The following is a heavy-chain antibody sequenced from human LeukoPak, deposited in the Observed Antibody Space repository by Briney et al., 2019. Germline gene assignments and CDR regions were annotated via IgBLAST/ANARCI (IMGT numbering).Heavy chain of an antibody. J-gene: IGHJ6*03. CDR2: INHSGST. D-gene: IGHD2-15*01. V-gene: IGHV4-34*01. Sequence: SETLSLTCAVYGGSFSGYYWSWIRQPPGKGLEWIGEINHSGSTNYNPSLKSRVTISVDTSKNQFSLKLSSVTAADTAVYYCARRLNCSGGSCYSLDYYYYMDVWGKGTTATVSS. CDR3: ARRLNCSGGSCYSLDYYYYMDV. CDR1: GGSFSGYY.